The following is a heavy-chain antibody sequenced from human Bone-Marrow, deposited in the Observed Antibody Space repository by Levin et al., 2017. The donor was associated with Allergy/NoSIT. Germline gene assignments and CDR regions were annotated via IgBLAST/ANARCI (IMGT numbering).Heavy chain of an antibody. CDR2: ITSGSGGGI. CDR3: ARGTYGSFDY. D-gene: IGHD1-26*01. J-gene: IGHJ4*02. Sequence: GESLKISCAASGFTFSSYAMTWVRQAPGKGLEWVSHITSGSGGGIYYADSVKGRFTISRDNSKSTLYLQMSSLRGEDTALYYCARGTYGSFDYGGQGTLVTVSS. V-gene: IGHV3-23*01. CDR1: GFTFSSYA.